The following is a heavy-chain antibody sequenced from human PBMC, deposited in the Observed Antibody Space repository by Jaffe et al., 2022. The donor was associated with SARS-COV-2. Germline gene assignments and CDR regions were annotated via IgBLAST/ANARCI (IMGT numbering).Heavy chain of an antibody. J-gene: IGHJ5*02. V-gene: IGHV1-2*04. D-gene: IGHD6-13*01. CDR3: ARTPRWPLKPEGNWFDP. CDR1: GYTFTGYY. CDR2: INPNSGGT. Sequence: QVQLVQSGAEVKKPGASVKVSCKASGYTFTGYYMHWVRQAPGQGLEWMGWINPNSGGTNYAQKFQGWVTMTRDTSISTAYMELSRLRSDDTAVYYCARTPRWPLKPEGNWFDPWGQGTLVTVSS.